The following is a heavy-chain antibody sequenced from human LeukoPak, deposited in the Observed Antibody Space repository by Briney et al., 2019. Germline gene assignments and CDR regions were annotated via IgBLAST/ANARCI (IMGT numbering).Heavy chain of an antibody. CDR2: IYYSGST. CDR3: ARVRDYYDSSGYYYRTNDDAFDI. D-gene: IGHD3-22*01. V-gene: IGHV4-59*01. Sequence: NPSETLSLTCTVSGGSISSYYWSWIRQPPGKGLEWIGYIYYSGSTNYNPSLKSRVTISVDTSKNQFSLKLSSVTAADTAVYYCARVRDYYDSSGYYYRTNDDAFDIWGQGTMVTVSS. CDR1: GGSISSYY. J-gene: IGHJ3*02.